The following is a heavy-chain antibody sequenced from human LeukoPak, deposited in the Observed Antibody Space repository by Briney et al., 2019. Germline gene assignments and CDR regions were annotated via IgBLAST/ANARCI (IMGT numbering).Heavy chain of an antibody. CDR3: ARDTNREQDI. CDR1: GFTFSTYS. CDR2: ISSRSSYI. D-gene: IGHD3-3*01. V-gene: IGHV3-21*01. Sequence: GGSLRLSCAASGFTFSTYSMNWVRQAPGKGLEWVSSISSRSSYIYYADSVKGRFTISRDNSKNTVYLQMGSLSTEDTAVYYCARDTNREQDIWGQGTTVTVSS. J-gene: IGHJ6*02.